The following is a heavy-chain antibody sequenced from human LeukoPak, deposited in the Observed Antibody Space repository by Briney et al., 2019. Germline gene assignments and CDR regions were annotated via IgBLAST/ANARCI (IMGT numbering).Heavy chain of an antibody. Sequence: SETLSLTCTVSGGSFSSGDYYWSWIRQHPGKGLEWIGYIYYSGSTYYNPSLKSRVTISVDTSKNQFSLKLSSVTAADTAVYYCARTYYYDSSGYGIWGQGTMVTVSS. D-gene: IGHD3-22*01. J-gene: IGHJ3*02. CDR3: ARTYYYDSSGYGI. CDR2: IYYSGST. CDR1: GGSFSSGDYY. V-gene: IGHV4-31*03.